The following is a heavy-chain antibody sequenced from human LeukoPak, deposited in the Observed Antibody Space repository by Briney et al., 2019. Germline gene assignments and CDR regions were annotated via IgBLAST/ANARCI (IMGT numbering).Heavy chain of an antibody. Sequence: GGSLRLSCAAFGVTVSGYWMNWVRQALGKGLVWVARINSDGSSTRHADSVKGRFTISRDNSKSTLYLQMSSLRAEDTAVYYCVNAHYDSSGYYYYEYFQHWGQGTLVTVSS. J-gene: IGHJ1*01. CDR2: INSDGSST. CDR3: VNAHYDSSGYYYYEYFQH. D-gene: IGHD3-22*01. V-gene: IGHV3-74*01. CDR1: GVTVSGYW.